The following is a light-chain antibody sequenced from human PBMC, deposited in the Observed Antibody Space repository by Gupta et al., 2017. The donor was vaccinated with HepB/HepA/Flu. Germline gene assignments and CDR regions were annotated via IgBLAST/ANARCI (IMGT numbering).Light chain of an antibody. V-gene: IGLV2-23*01. CDR3: CSYTGTYTLL. CDR1: NSDVGSYNL. J-gene: IGLJ2*01. Sequence: QSALTQPASVSGSPGQSITISCTGTNSDVGSYNLVSWYQQHPGKAPKLMIYEVTKRPSGVSNRVSGSKSGNTASLTISGLQAEDEADYYCCSYTGTYTLLFGGGTELTVL. CDR2: EVT.